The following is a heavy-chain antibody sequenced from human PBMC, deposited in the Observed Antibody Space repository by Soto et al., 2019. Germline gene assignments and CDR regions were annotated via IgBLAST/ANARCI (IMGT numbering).Heavy chain of an antibody. CDR1: GGSISSSSYY. Sequence: SETLSLTCTASGGSISSSSYYWGWLRQPPGKGLEWIGSIYYSGSTYYNPSLKSRVTISVDTSKNQFSLKLSSVTAADTAVYYCARRGNTIVGVKDAFDIWGQGTMVTVSS. V-gene: IGHV4-39*01. CDR3: ARRGNTIVGVKDAFDI. J-gene: IGHJ3*02. D-gene: IGHD1-26*01. CDR2: IYYSGST.